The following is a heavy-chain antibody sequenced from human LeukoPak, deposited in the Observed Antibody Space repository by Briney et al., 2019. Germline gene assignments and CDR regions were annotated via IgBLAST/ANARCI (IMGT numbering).Heavy chain of an antibody. J-gene: IGHJ4*02. CDR2: ISAYNGDT. CDR3: AREWTYFDY. V-gene: IGHV1-18*01. Sequence: ASVKVSCKASGYTFTTFGVTWVRQAPRQGLEWMGWISAYNGDTNYAQKLQGRVTMTTDTSTSTAYMELRSLRSDDTAVYYCAREWTYFDYWGQGTLVTVSS. CDR1: GYTFTTFG. D-gene: IGHD3/OR15-3a*01.